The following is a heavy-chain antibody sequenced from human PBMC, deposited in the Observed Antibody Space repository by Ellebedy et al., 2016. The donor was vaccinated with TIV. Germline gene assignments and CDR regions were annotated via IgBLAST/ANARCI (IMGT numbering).Heavy chain of an antibody. Sequence: SETLSLXXAVYGGSFSGYYWSWIRQPPGKGLEWIGSIYYSGSTYYNPSLKSRVTISVDTSKNQFSLKLSSVTAADTAVYYCARHVAASDYWGQGTLVTVSS. CDR2: IYYSGST. D-gene: IGHD2-15*01. V-gene: IGHV4-34*01. CDR1: GGSFSGYY. CDR3: ARHVAASDY. J-gene: IGHJ4*02.